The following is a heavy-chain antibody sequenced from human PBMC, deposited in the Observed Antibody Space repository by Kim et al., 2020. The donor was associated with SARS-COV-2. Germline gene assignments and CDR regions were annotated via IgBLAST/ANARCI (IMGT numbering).Heavy chain of an antibody. CDR2: IKSKTDGGTT. CDR3: TTDLERVWRITIFGVVITG. J-gene: IGHJ4*02. Sequence: GGSLRLSCAASGFTFSNAWMSWVRQAPGKGLEWVGRIKSKTDGGTTDYAAPVKGRFTISRDDSKNTLYLQMNSLKTEDTAVYYCTTDLERVWRITIFGVVITGWGQGTLVTVSS. V-gene: IGHV3-15*01. CDR1: GFTFSNAW. D-gene: IGHD3-3*01.